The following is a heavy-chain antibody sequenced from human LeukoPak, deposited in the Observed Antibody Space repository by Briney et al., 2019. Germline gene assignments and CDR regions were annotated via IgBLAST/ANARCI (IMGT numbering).Heavy chain of an antibody. CDR1: GGSISSYY. CDR2: IYYSGST. Sequence: PSETLSLTCTVSGGSISSYYWSWIRQPPGKGLEWIGYIYYSGSTNYNPSLKSRVTISVDTSKNQFSLKLSSVTAADTAVYYCARPPGPFDYWGQGTLVTVSS. V-gene: IGHV4-59*08. CDR3: ARPPGPFDY. J-gene: IGHJ4*02.